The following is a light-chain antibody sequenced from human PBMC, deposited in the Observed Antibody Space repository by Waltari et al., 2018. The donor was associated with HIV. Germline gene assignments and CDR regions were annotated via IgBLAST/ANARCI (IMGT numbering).Light chain of an antibody. V-gene: IGLV2-23*02. Sequence: QSALTQPASVSGSTGQSITISCTGTSSDVGSYNLVSWYQQHPGKSPKLMIEEVSKRPSGVSNRFSGSKSGNTASLTSSGLQAEDEADYYCCSYAGSVVFGGGTKLTVL. CDR3: CSYAGSVV. CDR1: SSDVGSYNL. CDR2: EVS. J-gene: IGLJ2*01.